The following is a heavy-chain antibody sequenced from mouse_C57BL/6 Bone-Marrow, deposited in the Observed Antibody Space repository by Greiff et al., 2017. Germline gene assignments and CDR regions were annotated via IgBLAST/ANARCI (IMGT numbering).Heavy chain of an antibody. CDR1: GFTFSDYY. D-gene: IGHD1-1*02. V-gene: IGHV5-16*01. J-gene: IGHJ2*01. CDR2: INYDGSST. CDR3: ARGELSFDY. Sequence: VQLMESEGGLVQPGSSMKLSCTASGFTFSDYYMAWVRQVPEKGLEWVANINYDGSSTYYLDSLKSRFIISRDNAKNILYLQMSSLKSEDTATYYCARGELSFDYWGQGTTLTVSS.